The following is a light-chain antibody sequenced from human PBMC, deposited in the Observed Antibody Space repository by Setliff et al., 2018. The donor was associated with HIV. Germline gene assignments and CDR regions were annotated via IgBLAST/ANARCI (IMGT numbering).Light chain of an antibody. CDR3: AAWDDSLNGVV. Sequence: QSVLTQPPSASGTPGQRVTISCSGSSSNIGSNTVNWYQQLPGTAPKLLIYRNNQRPSGVPDRFSGSKSGTSASLAISGLQSEDEADYYCAAWDDSLNGVVFGGGTKVT. CDR1: SSNIGSNT. J-gene: IGLJ2*01. CDR2: RNN. V-gene: IGLV1-44*01.